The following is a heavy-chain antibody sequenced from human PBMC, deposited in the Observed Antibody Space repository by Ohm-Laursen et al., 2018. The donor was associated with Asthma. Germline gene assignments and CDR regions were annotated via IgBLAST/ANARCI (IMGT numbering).Heavy chain of an antibody. Sequence: GSLRLSCPPSGYSLSLYSFHRIRPAPGKGLQWVASISTASTFIYYADSVRGRFTTSRDNAKNIVYLQMDSLRVDDTALYYCARIGAEWELPWREYSLVHWGQGTLVTVSS. V-gene: IGHV3-21*01. J-gene: IGHJ1*01. D-gene: IGHD1-26*01. CDR2: ISTASTFI. CDR3: ARIGAEWELPWREYSLVH. CDR1: GYSLSLYS.